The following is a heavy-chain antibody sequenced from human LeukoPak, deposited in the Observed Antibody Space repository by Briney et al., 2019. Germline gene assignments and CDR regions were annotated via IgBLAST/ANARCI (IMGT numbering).Heavy chain of an antibody. CDR2: IYSGGST. CDR1: GFTVSSNY. Sequence: GGSLRLSCAASGFTVSSNYMSWVRQAPGKGLEWVSVIYSGGSTYYADSAKGRFTISRDNSKNTLYLQMNSLRAEDTAVYYCARGLRYFDWLSKAFDIWGQGTMVTVSS. V-gene: IGHV3-66*01. CDR3: ARGLRYFDWLSKAFDI. J-gene: IGHJ3*02. D-gene: IGHD3-9*01.